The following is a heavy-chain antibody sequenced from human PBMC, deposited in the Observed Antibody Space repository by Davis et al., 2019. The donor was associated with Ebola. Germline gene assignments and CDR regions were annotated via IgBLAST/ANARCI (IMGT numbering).Heavy chain of an antibody. V-gene: IGHV1-24*01. CDR2: FDPEDGET. D-gene: IGHD3-22*01. CDR1: VYTLTELS. J-gene: IGHJ4*02. Sequence: SVKVSYKVSVYTLTELSMHWVRQAPGKGREWMGGFDPEDGETIYAQKFQGRVTMTEDTSTDTAYMELSSLRSEDTAVYYCATAFNLDYYDSSGYDYWGQGTLVTVSS. CDR3: ATAFNLDYYDSSGYDY.